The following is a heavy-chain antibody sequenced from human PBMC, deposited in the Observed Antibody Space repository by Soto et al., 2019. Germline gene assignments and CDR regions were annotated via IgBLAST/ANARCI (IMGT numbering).Heavy chain of an antibody. J-gene: IGHJ4*02. CDR2: IHYSGST. CDR3: ARVQDGYCSGGSCYQFDY. Sequence: SETLSLTCTVSGGSISSGGYYWSWIRQHPGKGLEWIGYIHYSGSTYYNPSLKSRVTISVDTSKNQSSLKLSSVTAADTAVYYCARVQDGYCSGGSCYQFDYWGQGTLVTVSS. V-gene: IGHV4-31*03. CDR1: GGSISSGGYY. D-gene: IGHD2-15*01.